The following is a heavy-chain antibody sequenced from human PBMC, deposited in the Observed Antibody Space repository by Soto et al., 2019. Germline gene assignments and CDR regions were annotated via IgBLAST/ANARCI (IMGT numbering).Heavy chain of an antibody. CDR1: CGSVSGYY. V-gene: IGHV4-34*01. CDR2: INHTGGT. J-gene: IGHJ5*02. CDR3: ATRITVFGLLIPPFDP. D-gene: IGHD3-3*01. Sequence: SETLSLTCAFYCGSVSGYYWNWIRQPPGKGLEWIGEINHTGGTHYNPSLKSRVTMSVDTSKNQFSLRLSSVTAADTAIYYCATRITVFGLLIPPFDPWGQGTQVTVSS.